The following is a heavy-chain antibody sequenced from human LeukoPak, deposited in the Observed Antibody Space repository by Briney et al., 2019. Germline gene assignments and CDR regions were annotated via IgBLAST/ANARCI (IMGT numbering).Heavy chain of an antibody. CDR1: GGSISSASYY. CDR3: ARDYHGGNLDY. D-gene: IGHD2-15*01. V-gene: IGHV4-61*02. J-gene: IGHJ4*02. Sequence: SQTLSLTCTVSGGSISSASYYWSCIRQPAGKGLEWIGRIYTSGSTNYNPSLKSRVTISVDTSKTQFSLKLSSVTAADTAVYYCARDYHGGNLDYWGQGTLVTVSS. CDR2: IYTSGST.